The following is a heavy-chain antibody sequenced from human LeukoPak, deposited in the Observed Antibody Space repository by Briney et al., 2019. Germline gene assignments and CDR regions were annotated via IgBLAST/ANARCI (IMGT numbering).Heavy chain of an antibody. J-gene: IGHJ4*02. CDR1: GFTFSNYA. D-gene: IGHD4-17*01. Sequence: GGSLRLSCAASGFTFSNYAMSWVRQAPGKWLECVSSISGSGISTYYADSVNGRFTISRDNSKNTLYLLMNSLRAEDTAVYYCAKGTSTVTNVDNWGQGTLVTVSS. V-gene: IGHV3-23*01. CDR3: AKGTSTVTNVDN. CDR2: ISGSGIST.